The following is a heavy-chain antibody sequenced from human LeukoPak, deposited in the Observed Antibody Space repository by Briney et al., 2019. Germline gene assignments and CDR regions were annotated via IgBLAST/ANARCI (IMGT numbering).Heavy chain of an antibody. CDR1: GFTFSSYA. D-gene: IGHD5-12*01. CDR3: AKASSDYDKSPFFDY. V-gene: IGHV3-23*01. Sequence: QSGGSLRLSCAASGFTFSSYAMSWVRQAPGKGLEWVSGISNSGYSAFYADSVKGRFTISRDSSKKTLYLQMDSLRAEDAAVYYCAKASSDYDKSPFFDYWGQGTPVTVSS. CDR2: ISNSGYSA. J-gene: IGHJ4*02.